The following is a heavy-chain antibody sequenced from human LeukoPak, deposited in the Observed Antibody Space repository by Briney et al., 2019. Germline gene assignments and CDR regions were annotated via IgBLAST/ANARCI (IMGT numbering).Heavy chain of an antibody. CDR1: GYSFASYW. D-gene: IGHD5-18*01. CDR3: ARQDSYGQFDY. J-gene: IGHJ4*02. CDR2: IYPGDSDS. Sequence: GESLKISCKGSGYSFASYWIGWVRQMPGNGLEWMGIIYPGDSDSRYSPSFQGQVTISVDRTISTAYLQWSSLKASDTAMYYCARQDSYGQFDYWGQGTLVTVSS. V-gene: IGHV5-51*01.